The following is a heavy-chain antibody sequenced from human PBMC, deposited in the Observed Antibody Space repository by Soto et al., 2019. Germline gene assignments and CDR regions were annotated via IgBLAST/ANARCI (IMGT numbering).Heavy chain of an antibody. CDR3: LHSRRLGHLRGGNYYFPGA. D-gene: IGHD3-10*02. CDR1: GFSLSTSGLG. V-gene: IGHV2-5*02. J-gene: IGHJ5*02. Sequence: GSGPTLVNPTQTLTLTCTFSGFSLSTSGLGVGWIRQSPGKALEWLALIFWDDDKRHSPSLKSRVTITKDTSRNQVALTMANMDPVDTATYYCLHSRRLGHLRGGNYYFPGAWGQGTLVTVFS. CDR2: IFWDDDK.